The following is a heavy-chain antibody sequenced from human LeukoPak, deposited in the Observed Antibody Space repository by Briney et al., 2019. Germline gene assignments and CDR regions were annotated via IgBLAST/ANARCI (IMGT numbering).Heavy chain of an antibody. CDR1: GGSISIYY. CDR3: ARDWELGH. V-gene: IGHV4-59*01. CDR2: IQYSGST. J-gene: IGHJ5*02. D-gene: IGHD1-1*01. Sequence: PSETLSLNCTVSGGSISIYYWNWIRQPPGKGLEWIGNIQYSGSTNYNPSLKSRVTILLDTSKNQFSLKLNSVTAADTAVYYCARDWELGHWGQGTLVTVSS.